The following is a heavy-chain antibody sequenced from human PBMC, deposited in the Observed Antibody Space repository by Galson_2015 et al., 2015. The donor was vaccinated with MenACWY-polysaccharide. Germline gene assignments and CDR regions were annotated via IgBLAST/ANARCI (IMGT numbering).Heavy chain of an antibody. J-gene: IGHJ4*02. CDR2: ST. V-gene: IGHV3-23*01. Sequence: STYYADPVKGRFTISRDNSKNTLYLQMNSLRAEDTAVYYCAKRSGSYSLDQPTDYWGQGTLVTVSS. D-gene: IGHD1-26*01. CDR3: AKRSGSYSLDQPTDY.